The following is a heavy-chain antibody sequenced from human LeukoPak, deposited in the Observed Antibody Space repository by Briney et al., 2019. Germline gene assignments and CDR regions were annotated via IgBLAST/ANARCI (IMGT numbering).Heavy chain of an antibody. CDR3: AKDFDGIAAAPWGYYYGMDV. CDR1: GFTFSSYA. J-gene: IGHJ6*02. CDR2: ISGSGGST. V-gene: IGHV3-23*01. D-gene: IGHD6-13*01. Sequence: GGSLRLSCAASGFTFSSYAMSWVRQAPGKGLEWVSAISGSGGSTYYADSVKGRFTISRDNSKNTLYLQMNSLRAEDTAVYYCAKDFDGIAAAPWGYYYGMDVWGQGTTVTVSS.